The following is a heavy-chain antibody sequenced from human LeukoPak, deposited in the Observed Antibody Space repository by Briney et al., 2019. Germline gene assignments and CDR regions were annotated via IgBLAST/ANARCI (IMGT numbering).Heavy chain of an antibody. D-gene: IGHD4-17*01. CDR2: IYYSGST. CDR3: ARQGLRYYYYGIDV. V-gene: IGHV4-39*01. Sequence: SETLSLTCTVSGGSINRSSYYWGWIRQPPGKGLEWIATIYYSGSTYYNPSLKSRVTISADTSKNQVSLKLSSVTAADTAVYYCARQGLRYYYYGIDVWGQGTTVTVSS. CDR1: GGSINRSSYY. J-gene: IGHJ6*02.